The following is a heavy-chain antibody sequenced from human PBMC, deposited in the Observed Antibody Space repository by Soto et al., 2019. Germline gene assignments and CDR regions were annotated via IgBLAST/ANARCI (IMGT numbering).Heavy chain of an antibody. D-gene: IGHD2-15*01. J-gene: IGHJ4*02. CDR3: EKVGGYCSGCSCYCPY. Sequence: HPGGSLRLSCAASGFTFSSYAMSWVRQAPGKGLEWVSAISGSGGSTYYADSVKGRFTISRDNSKNTLYLQMNSLRAEDTAVYYCEKVGGYCSGCSCYCPYWGQRTLVTVSS. CDR1: GFTFSSYA. CDR2: ISGSGGST. V-gene: IGHV3-23*01.